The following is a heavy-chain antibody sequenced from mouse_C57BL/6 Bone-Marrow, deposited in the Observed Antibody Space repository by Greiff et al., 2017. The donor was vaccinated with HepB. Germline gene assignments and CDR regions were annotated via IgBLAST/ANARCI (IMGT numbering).Heavy chain of an antibody. CDR3: ARSGWLLRDYFDD. D-gene: IGHD2-3*01. V-gene: IGHV1-69*01. Sequence: QVQLQQPGAELVMPGASVKLSCKASGYTFTSYWMHWVKQRPGQGLEWIGEIDPSDSYTNYNQKFKGKSTLTVDKSSSTAYMQLSSLTSEDSAVYYCARSGWLLRDYFDDWGQGTTLTVSS. CDR2: IDPSDSYT. CDR1: GYTFTSYW. J-gene: IGHJ2*01.